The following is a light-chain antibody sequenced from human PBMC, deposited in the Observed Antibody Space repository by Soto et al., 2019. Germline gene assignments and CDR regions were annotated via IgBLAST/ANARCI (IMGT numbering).Light chain of an antibody. Sequence: QSVLTQPPSASGSPGQSVTISCTGTGSDVGGYNYVSWYQHHPGKAPKLMPYEVSTRPSGVPDRFSGSKSGNTASLTVSGLQAEDKADYYCSSYAGSNIYVVFGGGTKLTVL. CDR1: GSDVGGYNY. V-gene: IGLV2-8*01. CDR3: SSYAGSNIYVV. J-gene: IGLJ2*01. CDR2: EVS.